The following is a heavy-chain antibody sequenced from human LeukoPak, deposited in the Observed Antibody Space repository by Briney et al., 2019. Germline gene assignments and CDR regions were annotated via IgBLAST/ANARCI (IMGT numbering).Heavy chain of an antibody. CDR2: VDPEDGET. CDR1: GYTFTDYY. J-gene: IGHJ4*02. Sequence: ATVKISCKVSGYTFTDYYMHWVQQAPGKGLEWMGLVDPEDGETIYAEKFQGRVTITADTSTDTAYMELSSLRSEDTAVYYRATNRVGGSGYGIDYWGQGTLVTVSS. CDR3: ATNRVGGSGYGIDY. D-gene: IGHD3-22*01. V-gene: IGHV1-69-2*01.